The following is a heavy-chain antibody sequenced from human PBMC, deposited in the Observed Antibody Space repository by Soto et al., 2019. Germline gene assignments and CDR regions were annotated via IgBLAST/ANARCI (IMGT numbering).Heavy chain of an antibody. J-gene: IGHJ5*02. CDR3: ARGLGGWLRLNWFDP. CDR1: GGSISSSSYY. Sequence: PSETLSLTCTVSGGSISSSSYYWGWIRQPPGKGLEWIGEINHSGSTNYNPSLKSRVTISVDTSKNQFSLKLSSVTAADTAVYYCARGLGGWLRLNWFDPWGQGTLVTVSS. D-gene: IGHD5-12*01. CDR2: INHSGST. V-gene: IGHV4-39*07.